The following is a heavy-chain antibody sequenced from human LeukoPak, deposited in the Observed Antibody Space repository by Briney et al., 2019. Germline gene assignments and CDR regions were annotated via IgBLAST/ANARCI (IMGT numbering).Heavy chain of an antibody. CDR1: AYTFSSYL. V-gene: IGHV1-46*01. Sequence: ASVKVSCKASAYTFSSYLMHWVRQAPGQGLAWMGIIDPSGGSTDYAQKFQGRVTMTRDTSTNTVYMELSSLRSEDTAVYFCARDLGLRGVTNWFDPWGQGTLVTVSS. CDR3: ARDLGLRGVTNWFDP. CDR2: IDPSGGST. D-gene: IGHD3-10*01. J-gene: IGHJ5*02.